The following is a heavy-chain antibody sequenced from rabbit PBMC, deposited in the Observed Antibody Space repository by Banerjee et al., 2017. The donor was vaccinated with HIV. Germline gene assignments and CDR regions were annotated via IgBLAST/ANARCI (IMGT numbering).Heavy chain of an antibody. J-gene: IGHJ6*01. CDR3: ARDTSSSFSSYGMDL. Sequence: QERLVESGGGLVQPEGSLTLTCTASGFSFSNKAVMCWVRQAPGKGLEWIACIDSGSSGFTYFATWAKGRFTCSKTSSTTVTLQMTRLTAADTATYFCARDTSSSFSSYGMDLWGPGTLVTVS. CDR2: IDSGSSGFT. CDR1: GFSFSNKAV. D-gene: IGHD1-1*01. V-gene: IGHV1S45*01.